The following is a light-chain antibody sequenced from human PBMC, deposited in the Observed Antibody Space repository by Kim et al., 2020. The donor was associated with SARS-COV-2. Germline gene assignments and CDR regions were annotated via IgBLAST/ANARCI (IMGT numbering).Light chain of an antibody. CDR3: QHYYNLPYT. V-gene: IGKV1-33*01. Sequence: SASVGQRITISCQASQNINNYLNWYHHKPGRAPKLLIHDASNLETGVSSRFSGGGSGTHFTFTITGLQPEDFATYFCQHYYNLPYTFGQGTKLEI. CDR1: QNINNY. CDR2: DAS. J-gene: IGKJ2*01.